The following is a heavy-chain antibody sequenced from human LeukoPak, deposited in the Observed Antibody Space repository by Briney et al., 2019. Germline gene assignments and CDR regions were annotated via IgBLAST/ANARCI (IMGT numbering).Heavy chain of an antibody. J-gene: IGHJ3*02. CDR1: GFTFSSYA. CDR3: AKGRAYCSGGSCYLDDAFDI. V-gene: IGHV3-23*01. D-gene: IGHD2-15*01. Sequence: PGGSLRLSCAASGFTFSSYAMSWVRQAPGKGLEWVSAISGSGGSTYYADSVKGRFTISRDNSKNTLYLQTNSLRAEDTAVYYCAKGRAYCSGGSCYLDDAFDIWGQGTMVTVSS. CDR2: ISGSGGST.